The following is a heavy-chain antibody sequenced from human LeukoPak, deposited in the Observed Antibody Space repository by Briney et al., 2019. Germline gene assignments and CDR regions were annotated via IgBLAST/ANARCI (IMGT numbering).Heavy chain of an antibody. J-gene: IGHJ4*02. CDR2: IRQDANQI. CDR3: AKIKDGVTKFDY. CDR1: GFTHRSYM. V-gene: IGHV3-7*01. Sequence: PGGSLRLSCAGTGFTHRSYMMSWLRQAPGKGLEWVANIRQDANQIYYADSVRGRFTISRDNAKNSLFLQMNSLRVEDTVVYYCAKIKDGVTKFDYWGRGTLVTVSS. D-gene: IGHD4-17*01.